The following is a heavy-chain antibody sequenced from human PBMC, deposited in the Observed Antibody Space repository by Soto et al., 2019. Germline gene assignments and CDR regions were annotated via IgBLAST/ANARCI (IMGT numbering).Heavy chain of an antibody. CDR3: ARGWGLYDFDY. CDR2: IYYSGST. D-gene: IGHD2-2*02. CDR1: GGSISSYY. J-gene: IGHJ4*02. V-gene: IGHV4-59*08. Sequence: SETLSLTCTVSGGSISSYYWSWIRQPPGKGLEWIGYIYYSGSTNYNPSLKSRVTISVDTSKNQFSLKLSSVTAADTAVYYCARGWGLYDFDYSGQGTLVTVSS.